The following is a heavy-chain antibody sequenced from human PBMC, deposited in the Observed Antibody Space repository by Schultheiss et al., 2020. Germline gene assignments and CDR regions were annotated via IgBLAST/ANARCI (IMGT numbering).Heavy chain of an antibody. D-gene: IGHD3-10*01. CDR2: IYHSGST. CDR1: GGSISSSSYY. J-gene: IGHJ4*02. Sequence: SQTLSLTCTVSGGSISSSSYYWGWIRQPPGKGLEWIGSIYHSGSTNYNPSLKSRVTISVDRSKNQFSLKLSSVTAADTAVYYCARPYGSGSYAPYFDYWGQGTLVTVSS. V-gene: IGHV4-39*07. CDR3: ARPYGSGSYAPYFDY.